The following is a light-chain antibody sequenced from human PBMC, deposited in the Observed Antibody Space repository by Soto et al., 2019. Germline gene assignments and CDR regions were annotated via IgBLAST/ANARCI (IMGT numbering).Light chain of an antibody. Sequence: DIQMTQSPSTLSASVGDRVTITCRASLSISSWLAWYQQKPGKAPKLLIYKASTLESGVPSNFSGSGSGTEFTLTISSLQPEDFATYYCQQYNSYPWTFGQGTKVDVK. CDR3: QQYNSYPWT. CDR1: LSISSW. CDR2: KAS. V-gene: IGKV1-5*03. J-gene: IGKJ1*01.